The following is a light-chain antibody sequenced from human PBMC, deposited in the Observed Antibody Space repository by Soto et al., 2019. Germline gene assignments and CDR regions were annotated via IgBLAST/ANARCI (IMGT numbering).Light chain of an antibody. CDR1: NSNIGSKT. J-gene: IGLJ3*02. Sequence: QSVLTQPPSASGTPGQRVTISCSGSNSNIGSKTVTWYQQLPGTDPTLLVYSDNQRPSGVPDRLSGSKSGTSASLVINWLQSEDEADYYCAAWDDSLNGRVFGGGTKVTVL. V-gene: IGLV1-44*01. CDR2: SDN. CDR3: AAWDDSLNGRV.